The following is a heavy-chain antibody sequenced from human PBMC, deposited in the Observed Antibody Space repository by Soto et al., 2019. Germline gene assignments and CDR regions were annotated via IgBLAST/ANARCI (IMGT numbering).Heavy chain of an antibody. CDR2: IYYSGST. V-gene: IGHV4-59*08. D-gene: IGHD5-18*01. CDR3: ARRYGSCFYY. Sequence: PSETLSLTCTVSGGSICSYYWSWIRQPPGKGLEWIGYIYYSGSTNYNPSLKSRVTISVDTSKNQFSLKLSSVTAADKAVYHCARRYGSCFYYWGQGTLVTVS. J-gene: IGHJ4*02. CDR1: GGSICSYY.